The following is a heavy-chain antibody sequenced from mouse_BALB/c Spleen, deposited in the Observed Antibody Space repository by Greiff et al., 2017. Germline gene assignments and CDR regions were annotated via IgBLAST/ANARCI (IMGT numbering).Heavy chain of an antibody. Sequence: VQLQQSGPGLVAPSQSLSITCTVSGFSLTSYDISWIRQPPGKGLEWLGVIWTGGGTNYNSAFMSRLSISKDNSKSQVFLKMNSLQTDDTAIYYCVRGGSSHYYAMDYWGQGTSVTVSS. J-gene: IGHJ4*01. CDR2: IWTGGGT. CDR3: VRGGSSHYYAMDY. V-gene: IGHV2-9-2*01. CDR1: GFSLTSYD. D-gene: IGHD1-1*01.